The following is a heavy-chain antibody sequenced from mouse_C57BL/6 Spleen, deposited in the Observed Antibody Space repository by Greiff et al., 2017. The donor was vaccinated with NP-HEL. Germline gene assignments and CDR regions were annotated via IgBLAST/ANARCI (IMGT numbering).Heavy chain of an antibody. CDR1: GFSLTSYG. D-gene: IGHD1-1*01. CDR3: AKGATVVGDAMDY. J-gene: IGHJ4*01. CDR2: IWGDGST. V-gene: IGHV2-3*01. Sequence: QVQLKESGPGLVAPSQSLSITCTVSGFSLTSYGVSWVRQPPGKGLAWLGVIWGDGSTNYHSALITRLSISKDNTNSQAFLKLNSLQTDDTATYYCAKGATVVGDAMDYWGQGTSVTVSS.